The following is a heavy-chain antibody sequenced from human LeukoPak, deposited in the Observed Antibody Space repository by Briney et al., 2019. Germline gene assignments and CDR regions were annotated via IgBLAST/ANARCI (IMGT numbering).Heavy chain of an antibody. CDR1: GFTFSSYA. Sequence: PGRSLRLSCAASGFTFSSYAMHWVRQAPGKGLEWVAAISYDGSNTYYADSVKGRFTISRDNSKNTLYLQINSLRAEDTAVYYCAKTYGNSWFPFDPWGQGTLVTVSS. D-gene: IGHD6-13*01. CDR3: AKTYGNSWFPFDP. CDR2: ISYDGSNT. V-gene: IGHV3-30-3*02. J-gene: IGHJ5*02.